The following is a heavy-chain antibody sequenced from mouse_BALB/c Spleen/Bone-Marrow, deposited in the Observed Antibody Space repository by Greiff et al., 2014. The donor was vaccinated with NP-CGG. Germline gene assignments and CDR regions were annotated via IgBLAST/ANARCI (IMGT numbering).Heavy chain of an antibody. CDR3: ARGAPFDY. CDR1: CETLFSHW. CDR2: IYPGDGDT. J-gene: IGHJ2*01. V-gene: IGHV1-87*01. Sequence: SWAEVARTGGFGELFCKGFCETLFSHWVRGGKQRAGQGLEWIGAIYPGDGDTTYPQKFKGKATLTADKSSSTAYMQLSSLASEDSAVYCCARGAPFDYWGQGTTLTVSS.